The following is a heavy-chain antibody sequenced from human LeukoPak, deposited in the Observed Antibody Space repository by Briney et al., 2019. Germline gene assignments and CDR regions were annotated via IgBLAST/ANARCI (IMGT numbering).Heavy chain of an antibody. CDR3: ARVELLRFGELFHRSRWFDP. J-gene: IGHJ5*02. Sequence: GASVKVSCKASGYTFTSYGISWVRQAPGQGLEWMGWISAYNGNTNYAQKLQGRVTMTTDTSTSTAYMELRSLRSDDTAVYYCARVELLRFGELFHRSRWFDPWGQGTLVTVSS. D-gene: IGHD3-10*01. CDR1: GYTFTSYG. V-gene: IGHV1-18*01. CDR2: ISAYNGNT.